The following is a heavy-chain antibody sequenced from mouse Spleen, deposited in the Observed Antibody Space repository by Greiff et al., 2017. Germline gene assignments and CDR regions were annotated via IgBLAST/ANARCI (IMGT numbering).Heavy chain of an antibody. J-gene: IGHJ2*01. CDR2: IWSDGST. CDR3: ARNGYGSSYVMDY. D-gene: IGHD1-1*01. CDR1: GFSLTNYA. Sequence: VQLQQSGPGLVAPSQSLSITCTVSGFSLTNYAVHWVRQSPGKGLEWLGVIWSDGSTDYNAAFISRLSISKDNSKSQVFFKMNSLQADDTAIYYCARNGYGSSYVMDYWGQGTTLTVSS. V-gene: IGHV2-4-1*01.